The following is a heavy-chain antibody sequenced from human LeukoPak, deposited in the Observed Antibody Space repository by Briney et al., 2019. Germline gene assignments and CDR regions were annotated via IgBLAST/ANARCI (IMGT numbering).Heavy chain of an antibody. V-gene: IGHV3-74*01. J-gene: IGHJ4*02. CDR1: GFTFSSYW. CDR2: INSDGSST. D-gene: IGHD3-10*01. Sequence: GGSLRLSCAASGFTFSSYWMHWVRQAPGKGLVWVSRINSDGSSTSYADSMKGRFTISRDNAKNTLYLQMNSLRAEDTAVYYCARFDPDEGSFDYWGQGTLVTVSS. CDR3: ARFDPDEGSFDY.